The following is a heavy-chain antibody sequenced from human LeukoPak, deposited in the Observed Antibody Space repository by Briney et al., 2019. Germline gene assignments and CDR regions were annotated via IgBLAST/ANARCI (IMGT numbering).Heavy chain of an antibody. V-gene: IGHV4-31*03. D-gene: IGHD5-12*01. CDR3: AIGRGGYDTYYYYGMDV. Sequence: SQTLSLTCTVSGGSISSGGYYWSWIRQHPGKGLEWIGYIYYSGSTNYNPSLKSRVTISVDTSKNQFSLKLSSVTAADTAVYYCAIGRGGYDTYYYYGMDVWGQGTTVTVSS. J-gene: IGHJ6*02. CDR1: GGSISSGGYY. CDR2: IYYSGST.